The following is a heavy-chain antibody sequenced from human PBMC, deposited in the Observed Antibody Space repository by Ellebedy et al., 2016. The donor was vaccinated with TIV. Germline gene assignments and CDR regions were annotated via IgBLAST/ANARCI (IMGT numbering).Heavy chain of an antibody. Sequence: MPSETLSLTCNVSGSSVSSHNNYWTWIRQPPGRGLEWTGYIYYITNTNYSPSLKSLVSISLDTSKNQFFLNLRSVTAADTAVYYCARVSFDAFDAWGQGTLVTAS. D-gene: IGHD3-16*02. CDR3: ARVSFDAFDA. J-gene: IGHJ3*01. V-gene: IGHV4-61*01. CDR2: IYYITNT. CDR1: GSSVSSHNNY.